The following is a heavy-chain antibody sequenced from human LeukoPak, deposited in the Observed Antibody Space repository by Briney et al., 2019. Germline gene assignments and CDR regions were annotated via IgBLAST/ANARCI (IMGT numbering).Heavy chain of an antibody. J-gene: IGHJ4*02. CDR3: ARARRSIIGLSLYYFDY. CDR2: IYYSGST. D-gene: IGHD1-14*01. V-gene: IGHV4-39*07. Sequence: SETLSLTCTVSGGSISSSSYYWGWIRQPPGKGLEWIGSIYYSGSTYYNPSLKSRVTISVDTSKNQFSLKLSSVTAADTAVYYCARARRSIIGLSLYYFDYWGRGTLVTVSS. CDR1: GGSISSSSYY.